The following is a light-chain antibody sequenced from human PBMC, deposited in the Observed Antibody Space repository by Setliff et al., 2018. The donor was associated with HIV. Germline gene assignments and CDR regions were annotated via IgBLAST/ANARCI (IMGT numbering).Light chain of an antibody. Sequence: QSALTQPRSVSGSPGQSVTISCTGTSSDVGGYNYVSWFQHHPGKAPKLVIYDVTKRPSGVPDRFSGSKSGNTASLTISGLQAEDEADYYCCSYAGRYGSSYVFATGTKVTVL. CDR1: SSDVGGYNY. CDR3: CSYAGRYGSSYV. CDR2: DVT. J-gene: IGLJ1*01. V-gene: IGLV2-11*01.